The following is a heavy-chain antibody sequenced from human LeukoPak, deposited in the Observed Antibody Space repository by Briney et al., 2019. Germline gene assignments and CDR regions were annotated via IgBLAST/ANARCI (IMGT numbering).Heavy chain of an antibody. CDR3: AKGTGINHYHWIDP. V-gene: IGHV3-23*01. Sequence: PGGSLRLSCAASKVTFSDYAMNWVRQAPGKGLGWVSGISGSGGNTYYADSVKGRFTISRDNSKNTLYLQMNSLRAEDTALYYCAKGTGINHYHWIDPWGQGTQVTVSS. J-gene: IGHJ5*02. CDR1: KVTFSDYA. CDR2: ISGSGGNT. D-gene: IGHD3/OR15-3a*01.